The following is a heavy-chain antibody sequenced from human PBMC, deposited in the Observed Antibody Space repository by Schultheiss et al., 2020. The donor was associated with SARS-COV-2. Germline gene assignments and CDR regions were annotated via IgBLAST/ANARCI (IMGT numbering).Heavy chain of an antibody. V-gene: IGHV1-69*04. CDR1: GGTFSSYT. CDR3: AREGELVVIKYYYYGMDV. D-gene: IGHD3-22*01. J-gene: IGHJ6*02. CDR2: IIPILGIA. Sequence: SVKVSCKASGGTFSSYTISWVRQAPGQGLEWMGRIIPILGIANYAQKFQGRVTITADKSTSTAYMELSSLRSEDTAVYYCAREGELVVIKYYYYGMDVWGQGTTVTVSS.